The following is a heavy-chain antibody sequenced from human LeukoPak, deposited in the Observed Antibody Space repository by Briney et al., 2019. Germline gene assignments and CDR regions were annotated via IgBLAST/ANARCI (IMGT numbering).Heavy chain of an antibody. CDR2: IWYDGSNK. V-gene: IGHV3-33*01. CDR3: ARKSAYYGSGSSIGYYYYYGMDV. Sequence: GRSLRLSCAACGFTFSSYGMLWVRRAPGKGLEGVAVIWYDGSNKYYADSVKGRFTISRDNSKNTLYLQMNSLRAEDTAVYYCARKSAYYGSGSSIGYYYYYGMDVWGQGTTVTVSS. J-gene: IGHJ6*02. D-gene: IGHD3-10*01. CDR1: GFTFSSYG.